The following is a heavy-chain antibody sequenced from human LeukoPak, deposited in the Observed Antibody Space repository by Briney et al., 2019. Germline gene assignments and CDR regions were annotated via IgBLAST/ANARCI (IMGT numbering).Heavy chain of an antibody. J-gene: IGHJ4*02. CDR2: IYYSGST. CDR3: ASRSALIAVAGRRTYYFDY. Sequence: SETLSLTCTVSAGSISSSSYYWGWIRQPPGKGLEWIGSIYYSGSTYYNPSLKSRVTISVDTSKNQFSLKLSSVTAADTAVYYCASRSALIAVAGRRTYYFDYWGQGTLVTVSS. D-gene: IGHD6-19*01. V-gene: IGHV4-39*01. CDR1: AGSISSSSYY.